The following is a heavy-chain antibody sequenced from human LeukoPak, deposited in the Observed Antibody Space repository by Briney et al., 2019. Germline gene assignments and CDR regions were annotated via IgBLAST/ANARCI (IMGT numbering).Heavy chain of an antibody. CDR1: GFTFSSYA. D-gene: IGHD2-2*01. CDR2: ISGSGGST. V-gene: IGHV3-23*01. Sequence: GGSLRLSCAASGFTFSSYAMSWVRQAPGKGLEWVSAISGSGGSTYYADSVKGRFTISRDNSKNTLYLQMNSLRAEDTAVYYCAKPGDIVVVPAADFDYWGQGTLVTVSS. J-gene: IGHJ4*02. CDR3: AKPGDIVVVPAADFDY.